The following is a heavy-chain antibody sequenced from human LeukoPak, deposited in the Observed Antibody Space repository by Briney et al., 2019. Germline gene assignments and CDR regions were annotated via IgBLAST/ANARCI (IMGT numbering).Heavy chain of an antibody. J-gene: IGHJ4*02. D-gene: IGHD1-1*01. CDR2: ISSGSSYI. CDR1: GFTFSNFW. V-gene: IGHV3-21*01. Sequence: GGSLRLSCAASGFTFSNFWMSWVRQAPGKGLEWVSSISSGSSYIYYADSVKGRFTISRDNAKNSLYLQMNSLRVEDTAVYYCARARAGIQAGFDYWGQGTLVTVSS. CDR3: ARARAGIQAGFDY.